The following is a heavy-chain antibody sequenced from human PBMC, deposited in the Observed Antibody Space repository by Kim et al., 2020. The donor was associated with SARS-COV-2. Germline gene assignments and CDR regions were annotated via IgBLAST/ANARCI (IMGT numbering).Heavy chain of an antibody. J-gene: IGHJ4*02. CDR3: AKVGATRPGGYFDY. D-gene: IGHD1-26*01. V-gene: IGHV3-23*01. Sequence: AASVKGRFTISRDNSKNTPYLQMNSLRAEDTAVYYCAKVGATRPGGYFDYWGQGTLVTVSS.